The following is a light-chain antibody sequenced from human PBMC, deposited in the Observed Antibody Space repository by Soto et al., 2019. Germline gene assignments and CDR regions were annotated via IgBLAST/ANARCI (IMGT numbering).Light chain of an antibody. V-gene: IGKV1-5*01. CDR2: DAS. CDR1: QSISSW. Sequence: DTQMAQSSSNLSASVGDRVTITCRASQSISSWLAWYQQRPGKSPKLLIYDASSLESGVTLRFSGSASGTEFTLTITSLQPDDFATYYCQQYNSFSVTVGQGTRLEIK. J-gene: IGKJ5*01. CDR3: QQYNSFSVT.